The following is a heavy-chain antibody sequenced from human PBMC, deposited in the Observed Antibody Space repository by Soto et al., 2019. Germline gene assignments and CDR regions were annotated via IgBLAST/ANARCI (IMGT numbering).Heavy chain of an antibody. J-gene: IGHJ3*02. CDR1: GFTFDDYA. CDR3: AKDMSEGAGTRPWGGTDACDI. CDR2: ISWNSGSI. D-gene: IGHD1-7*01. V-gene: IGHV3-9*01. Sequence: EVQLVESGGGLVQPGRSLRLSCAASGFTFDDYAMHWVRQAPGKGLEWVSGISWNSGSIGYADSVKGRFTISRDNAKNSLFLQMNSLSAEDTALYYCAKDMSEGAGTRPWGGTDACDIWGQGTMVTVSS.